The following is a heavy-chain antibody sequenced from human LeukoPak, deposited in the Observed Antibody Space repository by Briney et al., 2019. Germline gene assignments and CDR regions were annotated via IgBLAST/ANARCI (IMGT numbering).Heavy chain of an antibody. Sequence: PSETLSLTCAVYGVSFSDSSWTWIRQPPGKGLEWIGEINHSGSTNYNPSLKSRVTISVDTSKNQFSLKLSSVTAADTAVYYCARGRRYFDWLSKQPLFDYWGQGTLVTVSS. CDR1: GVSFSDSS. J-gene: IGHJ4*02. D-gene: IGHD3-9*01. CDR2: INHSGST. CDR3: ARGRRYFDWLSKQPLFDY. V-gene: IGHV4-34*01.